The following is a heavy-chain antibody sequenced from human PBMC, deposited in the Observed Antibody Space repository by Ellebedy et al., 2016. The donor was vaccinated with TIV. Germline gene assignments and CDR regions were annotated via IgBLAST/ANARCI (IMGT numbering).Heavy chain of an antibody. D-gene: IGHD5-24*01. V-gene: IGHV4-30-4*08. Sequence: SETLSLTCTVSGGFITSSTYYRGWIRQSPGKRLEWIGCIYYNGNTYYNPSLKSRLTISVDTSKNQFSLILNSVTAADTAVYYCLSGRDAYKTGYWGQGALVTVSS. J-gene: IGHJ4*02. CDR3: LSGRDAYKTGY. CDR1: GGFITSSTYY. CDR2: IYYNGNT.